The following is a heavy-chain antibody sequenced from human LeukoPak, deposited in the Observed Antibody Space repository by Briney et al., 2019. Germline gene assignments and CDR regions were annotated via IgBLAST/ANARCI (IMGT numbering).Heavy chain of an antibody. J-gene: IGHJ3*02. CDR3: AKVLGRLLLFDAFDI. D-gene: IGHD3-22*01. V-gene: IGHV3-9*01. Sequence: GGSLRLSCAASGFTFDDYAMHWVRHAPGKGLEWVSGISWNSGSIGYADSVKGRFTISRDNAKNSLYLQMNSLRAEDTALYYCAKVLGRLLLFDAFDIWGQGTMVTVSS. CDR2: ISWNSGSI. CDR1: GFTFDDYA.